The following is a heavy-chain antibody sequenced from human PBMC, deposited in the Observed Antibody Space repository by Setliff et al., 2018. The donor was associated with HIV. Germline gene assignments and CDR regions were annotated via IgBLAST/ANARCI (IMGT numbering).Heavy chain of an antibody. CDR1: GGSFTTYA. J-gene: IGHJ6*02. D-gene: IGHD3-3*01. CDR3: VIDEGITLRILDQNGIDV. V-gene: IGHV1-69*05. CDR2: IIPVVGTP. Sequence: VKVSCKASGGSFTTYALNWVRQAFGQGLEWMGGIIPVVGTPHYAQKFQGRVTMTTDESSTIAYMELSILTSEDTAVYYCVIDEGITLRILDQNGIDVWGQGTTVTVSS.